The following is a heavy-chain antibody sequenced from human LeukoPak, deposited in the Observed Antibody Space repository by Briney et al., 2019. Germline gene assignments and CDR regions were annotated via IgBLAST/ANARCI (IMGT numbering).Heavy chain of an antibody. D-gene: IGHD1-26*01. J-gene: IGHJ4*02. V-gene: IGHV3-9*03. CDR2: ISWNSGSI. Sequence: PGGSLRLSCAASGFTFDDYAMHWVRQAPGKGLEWVSGISWNSGSIGYADSVKGRFTISRDNAKNSLYLQMNSLRAEDMALYYCAKDVALRRGELLFYYFDYWGQGTLVTVSS. CDR1: GFTFDDYA. CDR3: AKDVALRRGELLFYYFDY.